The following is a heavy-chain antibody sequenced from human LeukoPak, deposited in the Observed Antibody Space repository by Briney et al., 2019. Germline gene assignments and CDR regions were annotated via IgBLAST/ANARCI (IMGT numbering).Heavy chain of an antibody. CDR1: VGSFSGYY. V-gene: IGHV4-34*01. CDR3: ARGKGGSRSLGTYYFDY. D-gene: IGHD1-1*01. J-gene: IGHJ4*02. CDR2: INHSGST. Sequence: SETLSLTCAVYVGSFSGYYWSWIRQPPGKGLEWIGEINHSGSTNYNPSLKSRVTISVDTSKNQFSLKLSSVTAADTAVYYCARGKGGSRSLGTYYFDYWGQGTLVTVSS.